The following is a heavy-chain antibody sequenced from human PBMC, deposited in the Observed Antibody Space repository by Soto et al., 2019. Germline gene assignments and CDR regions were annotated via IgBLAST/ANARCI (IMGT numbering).Heavy chain of an antibody. CDR3: ATWLQREHAFDI. V-gene: IGHV3-53*01. J-gene: IGHJ3*02. D-gene: IGHD1-1*01. CDR1: GFSFSGKKY. Sequence: GWSLRLSCAAAGFSFSGKKYLTWVRQAPGKGLEWVSGLYDTDGTYYADSVKGRISVSRDNSKNTFYLQLHSMRPEDTALYFCATWLQREHAFDIWGLGTMVTVSS. CDR2: LYDTDGT.